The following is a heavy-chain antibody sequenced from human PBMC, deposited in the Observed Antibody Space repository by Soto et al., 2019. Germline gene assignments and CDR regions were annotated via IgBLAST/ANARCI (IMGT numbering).Heavy chain of an antibody. D-gene: IGHD5-18*01. CDR1: GGSVSSGSHY. CDR3: ARDYRGYTTGYAFDI. Sequence: QVQLQESGPGLVKPSETLSLTCTVSGGSVSSGSHYWSWIRQPPGKGLEWIGYVYYSGTTNYNPSRKRRVTISVDTSRNQFALKLSSVTAADTAVYYCARDYRGYTTGYAFDIWGQGTMVTVSS. V-gene: IGHV4-61*01. J-gene: IGHJ3*02. CDR2: VYYSGTT.